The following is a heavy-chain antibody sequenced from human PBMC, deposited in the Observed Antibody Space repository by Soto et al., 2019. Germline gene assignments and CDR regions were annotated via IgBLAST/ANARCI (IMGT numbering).Heavy chain of an antibody. D-gene: IGHD3-3*01. Sequence: PSESLSLTCTVSGESIRAHYWTWVRRPPVKGMEWVGYVYYTLTTMYNPSLKSRLTISVDRSKNQVSLNLTSVTAADTAVYFCARHGGYYQALDHWRQGNLVTVSS. CDR1: GESIRAHY. V-gene: IGHV4-59*08. CDR3: ARHGGYYQALDH. J-gene: IGHJ4*02. CDR2: VYYTLTT.